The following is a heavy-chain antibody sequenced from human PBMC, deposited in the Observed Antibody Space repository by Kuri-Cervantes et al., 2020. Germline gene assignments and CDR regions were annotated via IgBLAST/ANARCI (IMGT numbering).Heavy chain of an antibody. CDR1: GFTFDDYA. D-gene: IGHD1-26*01. CDR2: ISWNSGSI. Sequence: GGSLRLSCAASGFTFDDYAMHWVRQAPGKGLEWVSGISWNSGSIGYADSVKGRFTISRDNAKNSLYLQMNSLRAEDTALYYCAKDIGTPQTQGWFDPWGREPWSPSPQ. CDR3: AKDIGTPQTQGWFDP. V-gene: IGHV3-9*01. J-gene: IGHJ5*02.